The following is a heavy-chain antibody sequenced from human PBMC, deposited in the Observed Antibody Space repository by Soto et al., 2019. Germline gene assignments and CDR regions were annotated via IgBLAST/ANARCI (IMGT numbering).Heavy chain of an antibody. CDR1: GGSISRSSYY. Sequence: PSETLSLTCTVSGGSISRSSYYWGWIRQPPGKGLEWIGSIYYSGSTYYNPYLKSRVNISVDTLKNQFSLKLSSVTVADTAVYYCARRVGRARFDYWGQGNRITVSS. CDR3: ARRVGRARFDY. J-gene: IGHJ4*02. CDR2: IYYSGST. D-gene: IGHD6-13*01. V-gene: IGHV4-39*01.